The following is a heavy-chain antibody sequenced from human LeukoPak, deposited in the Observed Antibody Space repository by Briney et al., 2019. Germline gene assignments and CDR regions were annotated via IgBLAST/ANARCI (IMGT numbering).Heavy chain of an antibody. CDR1: GGSISSGGYY. V-gene: IGHV4-61*08. CDR2: IFYSGST. Sequence: PSETLSLTCTVSGGSISSGGYYWSWIRQHPGKGLEWIGYIFYSGSTNYNPSLKSRVTISVDTSKNQFSLKLSSVTAADTAVYYCARGVYSRWLSYGMDVWGQGTTVTVSS. D-gene: IGHD1-26*01. CDR3: ARGVYSRWLSYGMDV. J-gene: IGHJ6*02.